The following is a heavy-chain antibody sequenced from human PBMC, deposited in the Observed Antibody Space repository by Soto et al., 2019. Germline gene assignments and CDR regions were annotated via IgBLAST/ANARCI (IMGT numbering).Heavy chain of an antibody. CDR2: IYHSGST. CDR1: GGSISSGGYS. CDR3: ASNRGGSPTTFDY. V-gene: IGHV4-30-2*01. Sequence: QLQLQESGSGLVKPSQTLSLTCAVSGGSISSGGYSWSWIRQPPGKGLEWIGYIYHSGSTYYNPSLQSRITISVDRAKNQFSLKLSSVTAADTAVYYCASNRGGSPTTFDYGGQGPLVTVSS. D-gene: IGHD1-26*01. J-gene: IGHJ4*02.